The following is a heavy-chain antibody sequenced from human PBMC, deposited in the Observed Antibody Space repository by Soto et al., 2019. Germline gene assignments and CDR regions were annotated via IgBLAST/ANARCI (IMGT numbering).Heavy chain of an antibody. V-gene: IGHV3-30*18. Sequence: PGGSLRLSCAASGFTFSSYGMHWVRQAPGKGLEWVAVISYDGSNKYYADSVKGRFTTSRDNSKNTLYLQMNSLRAEDTAVYYCAKDRLGSARGSGYYYYGMDVWGQGTTVTVSS. CDR2: ISYDGSNK. D-gene: IGHD1-26*01. CDR1: GFTFSSYG. CDR3: AKDRLGSARGSGYYYYGMDV. J-gene: IGHJ6*02.